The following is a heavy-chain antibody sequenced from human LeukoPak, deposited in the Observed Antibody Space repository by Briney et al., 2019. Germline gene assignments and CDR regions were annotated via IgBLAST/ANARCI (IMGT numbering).Heavy chain of an antibody. V-gene: IGHV4-4*07. D-gene: IGHD3-22*01. CDR1: GGSISSYY. CDR2: IHTSGST. CDR3: ASEYYYDSSGSIDAFDI. Sequence: SGTLSLTCTVSGGSISSYYWSWIRQPAGKGLEWIGRIHTSGSTNYNPSLKSRVTMSVDTSKNQFSLKLSSVTAADTAVYYCASEYYYDSSGSIDAFDIWGQGTMVTVSS. J-gene: IGHJ3*02.